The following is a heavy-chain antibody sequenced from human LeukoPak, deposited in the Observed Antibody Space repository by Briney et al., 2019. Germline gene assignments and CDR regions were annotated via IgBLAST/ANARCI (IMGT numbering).Heavy chain of an antibody. D-gene: IGHD6-13*01. J-gene: IGHJ4*02. CDR2: ISWNSGSI. V-gene: IGHV3-9*01. CDR1: GFTFSSYS. Sequence: PGGSLRLSCAASGFTFSSYSMNWVRQAPGKGLEWVSGISWNSGSIGYADSVKGRFTISRDNAKNSLYLQMNSLRAEDTALYYCAKDITPYSRGLGYWGQGTLVTVSS. CDR3: AKDITPYSRGLGY.